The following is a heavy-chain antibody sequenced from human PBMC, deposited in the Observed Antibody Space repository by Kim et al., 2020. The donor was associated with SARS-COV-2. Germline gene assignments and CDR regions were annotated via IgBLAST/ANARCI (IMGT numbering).Heavy chain of an antibody. CDR2: ISWNSGSI. V-gene: IGHV3-9*01. J-gene: IGHJ5*02. CDR3: AKDSYYYGSGKWAWFDP. D-gene: IGHD3-10*01. Sequence: GGSLRLSCAASGFTFDGYAMHWVRQAPGKGLEWVSGISWNSGSIGYADSVKGRFTISRDNAKNSLYLQMNSLRAEDTALYYCAKDSYYYGSGKWAWFDPWGQGTLVTGSS. CDR1: GFTFDGYA.